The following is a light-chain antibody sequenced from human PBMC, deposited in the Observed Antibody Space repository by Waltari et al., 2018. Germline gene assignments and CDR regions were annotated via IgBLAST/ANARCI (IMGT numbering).Light chain of an antibody. J-gene: IGLJ2*01. V-gene: IGLV7-43*01. CDR3: LLYYGALDWI. CDR2: SIN. CDR1: TGAVTSGFY. Sequence: QTVVTQEPSVTVSPGGTVTLTCPSSTGAVTSGFYPNWFQQKPGQAPRALIYSINQRHSWTPARFSGSLLGGKAALTLSGVQPEDEAVYYCLLYYGALDWIFGGGTNLTVL.